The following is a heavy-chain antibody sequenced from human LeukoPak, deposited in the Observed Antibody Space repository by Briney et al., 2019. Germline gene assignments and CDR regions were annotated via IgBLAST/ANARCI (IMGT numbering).Heavy chain of an antibody. V-gene: IGHV3-74*01. J-gene: IGHJ5*02. CDR2: INNDGSST. CDR1: GFTFSNYW. D-gene: IGHD1-7*01. Sequence: GGSLRLSCAASGFTFSNYWMHWVRQAPGKGLVWVSCINNDGSSTDYADSVKGRFTISRDNAKNTLYLQMNSLRAEDTAVYSCARPDLMRELRFDPWGQGTLVTVSS. CDR3: ARPDLMRELRFDP.